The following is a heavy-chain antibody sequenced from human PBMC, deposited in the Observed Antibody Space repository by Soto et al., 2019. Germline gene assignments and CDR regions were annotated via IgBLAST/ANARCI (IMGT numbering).Heavy chain of an antibody. CDR2: INPSGGGT. Sequence: QVHLVQSGAEVKRPGVSVKVSCKASGYTFSNYYMHWVRQVPGHGLEWMGIINPSGGGTTYAQRFRGRLTVTRATSTSTVYMELSRLRSDDTAIYFCARAPQYGSAGYYYNFWGQGTLVTVSS. J-gene: IGHJ4*02. V-gene: IGHV1-46*01. CDR1: GYTFSNYY. D-gene: IGHD3-10*01. CDR3: ARAPQYGSAGYYYNF.